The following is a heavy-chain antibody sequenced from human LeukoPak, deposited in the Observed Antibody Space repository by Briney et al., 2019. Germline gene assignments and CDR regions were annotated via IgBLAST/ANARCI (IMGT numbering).Heavy chain of an antibody. CDR2: ISSSSSTI. CDR3: AGDFVVDY. D-gene: IGHD3-3*01. J-gene: IGHJ4*02. CDR1: GFTFSSYS. V-gene: IGHV3-48*01. Sequence: GGSLRLSCAASGFTFSSYSMNWVRQAPGKGLEWVSYISSSSSTIYYADSAKGRFTISRDNAKNSLYLQMNSLRAEDTAVYYCAGDFVVDYWGQGTLVTVSS.